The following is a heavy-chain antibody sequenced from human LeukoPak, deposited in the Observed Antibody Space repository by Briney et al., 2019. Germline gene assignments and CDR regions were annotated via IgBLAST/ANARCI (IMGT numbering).Heavy chain of an antibody. Sequence: GGSLRLSXAASGFTFSSYAMSWVGQAPGKGMEWVSAISGSGGSTYYADSVKGRFTISRDNSKNTLYLQMNSLRAEDTAVYYCAKFVRTVRRYFDLWGRGTLVTVSS. D-gene: IGHD3-10*02. V-gene: IGHV3-23*01. CDR2: ISGSGGST. J-gene: IGHJ2*01. CDR3: AKFVRTVRRYFDL. CDR1: GFTFSSYA.